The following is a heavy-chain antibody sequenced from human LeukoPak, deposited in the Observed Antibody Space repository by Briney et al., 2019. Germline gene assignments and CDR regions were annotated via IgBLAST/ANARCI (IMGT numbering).Heavy chain of an antibody. CDR1: GFVFNDYW. J-gene: IGHJ4*02. CDR2: ISASGSTI. D-gene: IGHD6-19*01. CDR3: ARAGGGAVAGAYYFDY. Sequence: GGSLRLSCAASGFVFNDYWMHWVRQAPGKGLEWVSYISASGSTIYYADSVKGRFTISRDNAENSLSLYLQMNSLRAEDTAVYYCARAGGGAVAGAYYFDYWGQGTLVTVSS. V-gene: IGHV3-48*01.